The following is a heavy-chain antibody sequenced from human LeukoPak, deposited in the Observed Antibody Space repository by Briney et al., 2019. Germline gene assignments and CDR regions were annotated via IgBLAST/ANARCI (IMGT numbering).Heavy chain of an antibody. V-gene: IGHV3-15*01. CDR1: GFTFSNAW. CDR2: IKSKTDGGTT. CDR3: TTASEQQLVTSYYYYYYMDV. J-gene: IGHJ6*03. D-gene: IGHD6-13*01. Sequence: KTGGSLRLSCAASGFTFSNAWMSWVRQAPGKGLEWVGRIKSKTDGGTTDYAAPVKGRFTISRDDSKNTLYLQMNSLKTEDTAVYYCTTASEQQLVTSYYYYYYMDVWGKGTTVTVSS.